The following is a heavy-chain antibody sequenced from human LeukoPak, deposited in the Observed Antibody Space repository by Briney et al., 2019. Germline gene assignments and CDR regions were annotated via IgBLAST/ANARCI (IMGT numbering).Heavy chain of an antibody. D-gene: IGHD3-16*02. CDR1: SGSINSNY. CDR3: ARQGYTASHYFLDY. Sequence: SETLSFTCTVSSGSINSNYWGLVRQPARRTLYCIGRIYTTGIANYNPSLQSRLTMSVDTSKRQFSLNLRSVTAADTAIYYCARQGYTASHYFLDYWSQGTLVTVSS. V-gene: IGHV4-4*07. J-gene: IGHJ4*02. CDR2: IYTTGIA.